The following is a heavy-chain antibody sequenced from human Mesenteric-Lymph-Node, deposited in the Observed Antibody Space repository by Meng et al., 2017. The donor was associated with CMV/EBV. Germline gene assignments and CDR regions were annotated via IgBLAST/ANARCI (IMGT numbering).Heavy chain of an antibody. D-gene: IGHD4-17*01. J-gene: IGHJ4*02. CDR3: ARDASFADYGDLPDY. Sequence: GGSLRLSCAASGFTFSSYWMSWVRQAPGKGLEWVANIKQDGSEKYYVDSVKGRFTISRDNAKNSLYLQMNSLRAEDTAVYYCARDASFADYGDLPDYWGQGALVTVSS. V-gene: IGHV3-7*01. CDR1: GFTFSSYW. CDR2: IKQDGSEK.